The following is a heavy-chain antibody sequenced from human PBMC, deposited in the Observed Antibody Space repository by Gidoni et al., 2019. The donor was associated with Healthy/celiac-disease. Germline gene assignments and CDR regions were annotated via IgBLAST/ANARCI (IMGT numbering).Heavy chain of an antibody. Sequence: EVQLLGAGGGLVQPGGYLRLCCAASGFTCSSYAMCWVRQAPGKGLEWASAISGSGGSTYYAASVKGRFTISSDNSKNTLYLQMNSRRAEDTALYYCAKGYQFLSGEAFDIWGQGTMVTVSS. CDR2: ISGSGGST. J-gene: IGHJ3*02. V-gene: IGHV3-23*01. CDR3: AKGYQFLSGEAFDI. D-gene: IGHD2-2*01. CDR1: GFTCSSYA.